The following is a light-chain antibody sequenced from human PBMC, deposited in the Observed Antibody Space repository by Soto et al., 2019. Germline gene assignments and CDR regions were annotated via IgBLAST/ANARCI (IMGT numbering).Light chain of an antibody. Sequence: EIVLRQSPATLSLSPGERATLSCRASQSVSSYLAWYQQKPGQAPRLLIYDASNRATGIPARFSGSGSGTDFTLTISSLEPEDFAVYYCQQRSNWPRTFGQGTKLDI. J-gene: IGKJ1*01. CDR2: DAS. CDR3: QQRSNWPRT. CDR1: QSVSSY. V-gene: IGKV3-11*01.